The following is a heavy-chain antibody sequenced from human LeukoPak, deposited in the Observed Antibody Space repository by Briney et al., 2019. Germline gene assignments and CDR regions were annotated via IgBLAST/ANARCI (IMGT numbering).Heavy chain of an antibody. D-gene: IGHD6-19*01. J-gene: IGHJ4*02. V-gene: IGHV3-23*01. Sequence: GGSLRLSCAASGFIFSSYSMTWVRQAPGKGLEWISSITGGGGKTYYADSVKGRFTISRDDSKNTFYLQMNSLRDEDTAIYYCAKGSGYSSSWRFHFWGQGTLVTVSS. CDR3: AKGSGYSSSWRFHF. CDR2: ITGGGGKT. CDR1: GFIFSSYS.